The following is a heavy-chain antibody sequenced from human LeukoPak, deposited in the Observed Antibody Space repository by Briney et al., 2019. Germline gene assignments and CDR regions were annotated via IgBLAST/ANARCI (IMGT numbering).Heavy chain of an antibody. CDR2: IYYSGST. CDR3: ARSVGATYFDY. V-gene: IGHV4-31*03. D-gene: IGHD1-26*01. Sequence: PSETLSLTCTVSGDSISSGGYYWSWLRQHPGKGLEWIGYIYYSGSTYYNPSLKSRVTISVDTSKNQFSLKVSSVTAADTAVYYCARSVGATYFDYWGQGTLVTVSS. CDR1: GDSISSGGYY. J-gene: IGHJ4*02.